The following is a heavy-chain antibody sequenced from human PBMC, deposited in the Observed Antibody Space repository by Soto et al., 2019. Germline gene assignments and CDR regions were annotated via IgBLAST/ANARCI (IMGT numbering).Heavy chain of an antibody. J-gene: IGHJ6*02. CDR1: GGTFSSYA. CDR3: ARHRGSCYGGRDV. D-gene: IGHD2-15*01. V-gene: IGHV1-69*01. Sequence: QVQLVQSGAEVKKPGSSVKVSCKASGGTFSSYAISWVRQAPGQGLEWMGGIIPIFGTANYAQKFQGRVTIPGDESTNTAYRELSSLRSGDTAVYYCARHRGSCYGGRDVGGQGTTVTVPS. CDR2: IIPIFGTA.